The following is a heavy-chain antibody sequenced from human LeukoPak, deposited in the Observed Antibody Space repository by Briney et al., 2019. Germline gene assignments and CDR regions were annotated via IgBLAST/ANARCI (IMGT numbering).Heavy chain of an antibody. Sequence: PGGSLRLSCAASGFTFSSYSMNWVRQAPGKGLEWVANIKQDGSEKYYVDSVKGRFTISRDNAKNSLYLQMNSLRAEDTAVYYCARYVHTYYYYGMDVWGQGTTVTVSS. J-gene: IGHJ6*02. CDR3: ARYVHTYYYYGMDV. CDR1: GFTFSSYS. V-gene: IGHV3-7*03. D-gene: IGHD3-16*01. CDR2: IKQDGSEK.